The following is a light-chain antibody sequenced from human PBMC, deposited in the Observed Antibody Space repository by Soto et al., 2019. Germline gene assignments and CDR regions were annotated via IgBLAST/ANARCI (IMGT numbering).Light chain of an antibody. CDR1: SSNIGSNT. V-gene: IGLV1-44*01. Sequence: QAVVTQPPSASGAPGQRVTISCSGSSSNIGSNTVNWYQQLPGTAPKLLIYSNDQRPSGVPDRFSGSRSGISVSLAISGLQSEDEADYYCAVWDGSLNAYVFGIGTKLTVL. CDR2: SND. J-gene: IGLJ1*01. CDR3: AVWDGSLNAYV.